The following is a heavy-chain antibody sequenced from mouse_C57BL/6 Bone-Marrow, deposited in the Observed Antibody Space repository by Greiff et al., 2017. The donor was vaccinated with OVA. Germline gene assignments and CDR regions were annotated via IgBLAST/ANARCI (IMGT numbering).Heavy chain of an antibody. CDR2: ISDGGSYT. V-gene: IGHV5-4*01. D-gene: IGHD3-1*01. J-gene: IGHJ4*01. Sequence: GHLVESGGGLVKPGGSLKLSCAASGFTFSSYAMSWVRQTPEKRLEWVATISDGGSYTYYPDNVKGRFTISRDNAKNNLYLQMSHLKSEDTAMYYCARGGSMDYWGQGTSVTVSS. CDR1: GFTFSSYA. CDR3: ARGGSMDY.